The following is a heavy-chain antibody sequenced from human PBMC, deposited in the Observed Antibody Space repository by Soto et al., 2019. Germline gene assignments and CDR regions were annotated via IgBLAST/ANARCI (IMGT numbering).Heavy chain of an antibody. Sequence: SETLSLTCTVSGASISSGVYSWNWVRQPPGKGLEWIGHIYYSGATSYNPSLKSRVTMSVDTSGNQFSLKLSSVTAADTAVYYCARGEGAWGLVTRVTVSS. D-gene: IGHD3-16*01. J-gene: IGHJ4*02. CDR2: IYYSGAT. V-gene: IGHV4-30-4*01. CDR1: GASISSGVYS. CDR3: ARGEGA.